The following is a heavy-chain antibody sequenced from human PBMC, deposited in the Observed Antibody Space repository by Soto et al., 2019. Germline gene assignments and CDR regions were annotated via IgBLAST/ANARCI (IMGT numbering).Heavy chain of an antibody. V-gene: IGHV1-18*01. CDR1: VYTFTSYG. J-gene: IGHJ5*02. CDR2: ISAYNGNT. CDR3: ARDLEGIAVAGRVNWFDP. Sequence: GASLKVSCKASVYTFTSYGISWVRQSPCQGVEWMGWISAYNGNTKYAQKLQGRVTMTTDTSTSTAYMELRSLRSDDTAVYYCARDLEGIAVAGRVNWFDPWGQGTLVTVSS. D-gene: IGHD6-19*01.